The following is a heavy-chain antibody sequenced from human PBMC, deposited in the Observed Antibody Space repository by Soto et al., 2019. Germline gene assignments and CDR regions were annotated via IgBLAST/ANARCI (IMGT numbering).Heavy chain of an antibody. CDR1: GGSISSGDYY. D-gene: IGHD3-22*01. Sequence: TLSLTCTVSGGSISSGDYYWSWIRQPPGKGLEWIGYIYYSGSTYYNPPLKSRVTISVDTSKNQFSLKLSSVTAADTAVYYCAREGPYDGNWFDPWGQGTLVTVSS. J-gene: IGHJ5*02. CDR2: IYYSGST. CDR3: AREGPYDGNWFDP. V-gene: IGHV4-30-4*01.